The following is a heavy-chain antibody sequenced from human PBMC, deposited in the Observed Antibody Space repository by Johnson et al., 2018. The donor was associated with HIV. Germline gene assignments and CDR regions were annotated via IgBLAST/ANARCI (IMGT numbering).Heavy chain of an antibody. Sequence: QVQLVESGGVVVQPGGSLRLSCAASGFTFSSYAMHWVRQAPGKGLEWVAVISYDGSNKYYADSVRGRFTISRDNSKNTLYLQMNKLRVEDTAVYYCARSVHDYSDYLWGRDAFDIWGQGTMIIVSS. CDR1: GFTFSSYA. CDR3: ARSVHDYSDYLWGRDAFDI. CDR2: ISYDGSNK. V-gene: IGHV3-30-3*01. J-gene: IGHJ3*02. D-gene: IGHD4-11*01.